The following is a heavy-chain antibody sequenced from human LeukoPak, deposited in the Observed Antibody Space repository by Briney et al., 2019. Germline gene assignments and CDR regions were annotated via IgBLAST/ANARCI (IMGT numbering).Heavy chain of an antibody. CDR2: ISYDGSNK. J-gene: IGHJ4*02. CDR3: AKDGEMATIAEIDY. Sequence: PGGSLRLSCAASGFTFSSYGMHWVRQAPGKGLEWVAVISYDGSNKYYADSVKGRFTISRDNSKNTLYLQMNSLRAEDTAVYYCAKDGEMATIAEIDYWGQGTLVTVSS. CDR1: GFTFSSYG. V-gene: IGHV3-30*18. D-gene: IGHD5-24*01.